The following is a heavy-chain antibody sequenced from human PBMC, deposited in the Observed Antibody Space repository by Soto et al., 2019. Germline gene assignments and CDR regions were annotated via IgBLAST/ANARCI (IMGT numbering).Heavy chain of an antibody. D-gene: IGHD6-13*01. CDR1: GGSISSNY. CDR2: VYNSRST. Sequence: DTLSLTCPVSGGSISSNYWTWIRQPAGKGLEWIGYVYNSRSTNYNPTLKSRVTISEDTSKSQFSLKVNSMTAADTAVYYCARYRREAVAGYTLDNWGQGILVTVSS. CDR3: ARYRREAVAGYTLDN. V-gene: IGHV4-59*07. J-gene: IGHJ4*02.